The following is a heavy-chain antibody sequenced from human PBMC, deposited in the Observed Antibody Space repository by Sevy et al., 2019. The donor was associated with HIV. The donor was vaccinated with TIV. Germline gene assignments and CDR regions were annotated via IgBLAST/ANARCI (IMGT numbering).Heavy chain of an antibody. D-gene: IGHD3-9*01. CDR2: IIPIFGTA. CDR1: GGTFSSYA. V-gene: IGHV1-69*13. J-gene: IGHJ3*02. CDR3: AIRNYDILTGYYTTTGSAFDI. Sequence: ASVKVSCKASGGTFSSYAISWVRQAPGQGLEWMGGIIPIFGTANYAQKFQGRVTITADESTSTAYMELSSLRSEETAVYYCAIRNYDILTGYYTTTGSAFDIWGQGTMVTVSS.